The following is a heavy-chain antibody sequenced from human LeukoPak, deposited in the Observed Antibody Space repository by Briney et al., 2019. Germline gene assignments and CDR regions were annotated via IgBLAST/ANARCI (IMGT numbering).Heavy chain of an antibody. Sequence: SETLSLTCAVYGGSFSGYHWGWIRQPPGKGLEWIGTIYHSGTTYYSPSLKSRVTISIHTSKNQFSLRLTSVTAADTAVYYCATMMYGSGNYYNSDYWGQGTLVTVSS. J-gene: IGHJ4*02. CDR3: ATMMYGSGNYYNSDY. D-gene: IGHD3-10*01. CDR1: GGSFSGYH. CDR2: IYHSGTT. V-gene: IGHV4-38-2*01.